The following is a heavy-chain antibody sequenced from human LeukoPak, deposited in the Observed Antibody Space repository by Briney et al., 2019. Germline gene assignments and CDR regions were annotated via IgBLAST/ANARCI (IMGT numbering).Heavy chain of an antibody. J-gene: IGHJ4*02. CDR1: GDSVSNNSAA. Sequence: SQTLSLTCAISGDSVSNNSAAWNWLRQSPSRGLEWLGRTYFRSKWFYDYAVSVKSRITINPDTSKNQFSLQLNSVTPEDTAVYYCAREMLGSSWYGPFDYWGQGTLVTVSS. D-gene: IGHD6-13*01. CDR3: AREMLGSSWYGPFDY. V-gene: IGHV6-1*01. CDR2: TYFRSKWFY.